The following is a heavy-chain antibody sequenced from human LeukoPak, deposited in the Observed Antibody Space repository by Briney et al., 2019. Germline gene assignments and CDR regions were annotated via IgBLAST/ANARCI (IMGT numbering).Heavy chain of an antibody. D-gene: IGHD3-22*01. V-gene: IGHV1-2*02. CDR3: ARVDGYYDSSDFDY. CDR2: INPNSGGA. Sequence: GASVKVSCKASGYTFTDYYMHWVRQAPGQGLEWMGWINPNSGGAYYARKFQGRVTMTRDTSISTAYMELSRLRSDDTAVYYCARVDGYYDSSDFDYWGQGTLVTVSS. CDR1: GYTFTDYY. J-gene: IGHJ4*02.